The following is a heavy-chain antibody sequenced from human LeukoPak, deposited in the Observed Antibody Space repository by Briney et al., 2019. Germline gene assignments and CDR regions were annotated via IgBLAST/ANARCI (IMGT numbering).Heavy chain of an antibody. J-gene: IGHJ3*02. D-gene: IGHD3-22*01. V-gene: IGHV4-34*01. CDR1: GFTFSDYY. Sequence: PGGSLRLSCAASGFTFSDYYMSWIRQPPGKGLEWIGEINHSGSTNYNPSLKSRVTISVDTSKNQFSLKLSSVTAADTAVYYCARGRHYYDSSGYKKAFDIWGQGTMVTVSS. CDR2: INHSGST. CDR3: ARGRHYYDSSGYKKAFDI.